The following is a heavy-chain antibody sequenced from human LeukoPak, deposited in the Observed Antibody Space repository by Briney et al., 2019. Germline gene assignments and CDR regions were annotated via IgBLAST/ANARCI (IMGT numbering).Heavy chain of an antibody. D-gene: IGHD2-21*02. J-gene: IGHJ4*02. CDR3: ARDELTAADN. Sequence: GGSLRLSCAASGFTYSTYWMHWVRQGPGKGLVWVARINSDGSSATYADSVKGRFTIPRDNAKNTLYLQMNSLRPKDTAVYYCARDELTAADNWGQGTLVTVSS. CDR2: INSDGSSA. V-gene: IGHV3-74*01. CDR1: GFTYSTYW.